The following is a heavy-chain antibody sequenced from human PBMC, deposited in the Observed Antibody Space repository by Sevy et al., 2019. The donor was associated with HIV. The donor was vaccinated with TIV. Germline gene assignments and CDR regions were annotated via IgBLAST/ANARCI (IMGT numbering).Heavy chain of an antibody. Sequence: GGSLRLSCAASGFTLNDVYMNWIRQVPGKGLQWISYMSTSGYDIFYADSVKGRFIMSRVNAKNSLFLQMNRLRAEDTAVYYCVRGHPHTIYYESSFDFWGPGTLVTVSS. V-gene: IGHV3-11*01. CDR1: GFTLNDVY. D-gene: IGHD3-22*01. J-gene: IGHJ4*02. CDR3: VRGHPHTIYYESSFDF. CDR2: MSTSGYDI.